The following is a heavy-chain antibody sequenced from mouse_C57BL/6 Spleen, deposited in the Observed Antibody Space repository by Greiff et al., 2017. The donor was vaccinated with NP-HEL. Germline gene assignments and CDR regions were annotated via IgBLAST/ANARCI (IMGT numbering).Heavy chain of an antibody. V-gene: IGHV1-26*01. CDR2: INPNNGGT. CDR1: GYTFTDYY. Sequence: EVQLQQSGPELVKPGASVKISCKASGYTFTDYYMNWVKQSHGKSLEWIGDINPNNGGTSYNQKFKGKATLTVDKSSSTAYMELRSLTSEDSAVYYCARRHSNHEGAMDYWGQGTSVTVSS. J-gene: IGHJ4*01. D-gene: IGHD2-5*01. CDR3: ARRHSNHEGAMDY.